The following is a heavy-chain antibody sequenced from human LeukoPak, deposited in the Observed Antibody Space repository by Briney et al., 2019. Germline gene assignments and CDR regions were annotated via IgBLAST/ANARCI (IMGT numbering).Heavy chain of an antibody. CDR1: GFTFSTYA. CDR2: IDGNGGST. Sequence: GGSLRLSCAASGFTFSTYAMTWVRQAQGKGLEWVSFIDGNGGSTYYADSVKGRFTISRDNSKNTLYLQMNSLRAEDTAVYYCAKAASGNWNDVSDYWGQGTLVTASS. J-gene: IGHJ4*02. D-gene: IGHD1-20*01. CDR3: AKAASGNWNDVSDY. V-gene: IGHV3-23*01.